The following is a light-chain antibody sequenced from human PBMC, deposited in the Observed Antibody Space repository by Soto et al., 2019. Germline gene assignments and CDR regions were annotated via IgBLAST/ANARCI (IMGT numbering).Light chain of an antibody. CDR2: GAS. J-gene: IGKJ1*01. V-gene: IGKV3-15*01. Sequence: EIVMTQSPATLSVSPGERATLSCRASQSVSSNLAWYQQKPGQAPRLLIYGASTRATGIPARFSGSESGTEFTLTISSVQSEDFAVYDCQQYNNWPPWTFGQGTKVEIK. CDR3: QQYNNWPPWT. CDR1: QSVSSN.